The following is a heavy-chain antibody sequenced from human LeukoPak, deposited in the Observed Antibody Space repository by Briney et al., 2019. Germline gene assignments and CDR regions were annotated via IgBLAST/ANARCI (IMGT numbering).Heavy chain of an antibody. D-gene: IGHD1-26*01. CDR3: ARAANSGSYCAEYFQH. J-gene: IGHJ1*01. V-gene: IGHV4-59*01. CDR1: GGSISSYY. Sequence: SETLSLTCTVSGGSISSYYWSWIRQPPGKGLEWIGYIYYSGSTNYNPSLKSRVTISVDTSKNQFSLKLSSVTAADTAVYYCARAANSGSYCAEYFQHWGQGTLVTVSS. CDR2: IYYSGST.